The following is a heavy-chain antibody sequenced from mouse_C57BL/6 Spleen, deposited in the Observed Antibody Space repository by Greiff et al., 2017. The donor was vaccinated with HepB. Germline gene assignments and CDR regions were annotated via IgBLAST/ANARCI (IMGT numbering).Heavy chain of an antibody. CDR1: GYTFISYW. J-gene: IGHJ3*01. CDR2: IHPNSGST. Sequence: QVQLQQPGAELVKPGASVKLSCKASGYTFISYWMHWVKQRPGQGLEWIGMIHPNSGSTNYNEKFKSKATLTVDKSSSTAYMQLSSLTSEDSAVYYCARGEYGGNHFAYWGQGTLVTVSA. D-gene: IGHD1-1*02. CDR3: ARGEYGGNHFAY. V-gene: IGHV1-64*01.